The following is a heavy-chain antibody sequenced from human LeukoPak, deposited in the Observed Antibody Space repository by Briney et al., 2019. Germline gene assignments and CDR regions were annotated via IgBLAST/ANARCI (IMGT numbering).Heavy chain of an antibody. Sequence: ASVKVSCKASGGTFISYAISWVRQAPGQGLEWMGGSIPIFGTANYAQKFQGRVTITADESTSTAYMALSSLRSEDTAVYYCASGGYDILTGPRYYYYGIDVWGKGTTVTVSS. D-gene: IGHD3-9*01. V-gene: IGHV1-69*01. CDR1: GGTFISYA. CDR3: ASGGYDILTGPRYYYYGIDV. CDR2: SIPIFGTA. J-gene: IGHJ6*04.